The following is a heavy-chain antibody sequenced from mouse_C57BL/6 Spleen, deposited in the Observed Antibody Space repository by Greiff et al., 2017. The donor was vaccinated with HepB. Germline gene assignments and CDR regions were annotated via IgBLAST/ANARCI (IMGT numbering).Heavy chain of an antibody. Sequence: QVQLKQSGAELMKPGASVKLSCKATGYTFTGYWIEWVKQRPGHGLEWIGEILPGSGSTNYNEKFKGKATFTADTSSNTAYMQLSSLTTEDSAIYYCARFFYYYGSSYEGFAYWGQGTLVTVSA. V-gene: IGHV1-9*01. CDR2: ILPGSGST. D-gene: IGHD1-1*01. J-gene: IGHJ3*01. CDR1: GYTFTGYW. CDR3: ARFFYYYGSSYEGFAY.